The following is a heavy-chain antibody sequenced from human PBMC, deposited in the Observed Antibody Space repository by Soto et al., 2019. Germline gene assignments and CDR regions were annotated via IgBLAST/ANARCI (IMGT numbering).Heavy chain of an antibody. CDR1: GFTFSSYS. V-gene: IGHV3-21*01. J-gene: IGHJ3*02. D-gene: IGHD1-7*01. CDR3: ARLDELELGPGAFDI. Sequence: EVQLVESGGGLVKPGGSLRLSCAASGFTFSSYSMNWVRQAPGKGLEWVSSISSSSSYIYYADSVKGRFTISRDNAKNSLYLQMNSLRAEDTAVYYCARLDELELGPGAFDIWGQGTMVTVSS. CDR2: ISSSSSYI.